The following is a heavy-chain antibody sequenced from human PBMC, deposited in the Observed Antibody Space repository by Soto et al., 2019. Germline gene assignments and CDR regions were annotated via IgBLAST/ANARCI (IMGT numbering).Heavy chain of an antibody. Sequence: EVQLLESGGGLVQPGGSLRLSCAASGFTFSSYAMTWFRQAPGKGLEWVSVISVTGGNTYYADSVKGRFTISRDNSKNTLALQMNNLRAEDTAVYYCAKAGIYCNTSSCSRLKDNWFDPWGQGTLVTVSS. V-gene: IGHV3-23*01. CDR2: ISVTGGNT. J-gene: IGHJ5*02. D-gene: IGHD2-2*01. CDR3: AKAGIYCNTSSCSRLKDNWFDP. CDR1: GFTFSSYA.